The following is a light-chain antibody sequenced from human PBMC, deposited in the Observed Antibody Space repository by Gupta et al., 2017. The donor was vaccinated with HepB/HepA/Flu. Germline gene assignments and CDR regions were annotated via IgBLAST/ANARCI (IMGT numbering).Light chain of an antibody. CDR1: QSLLYSSNNKNY. CDR2: WAS. CDR3: QQYDTTPWT. V-gene: IGKV4-1*01. Sequence: DIVMTQSPDSLAVSLGERATINCKSSQSLLYSSNNKNYLAWYQQNPGQPPKLLIYWASTRVSGVPDRFSGSGSGTDFTLTISSLQAEDVAVYHCQQYDTTPWTFGQGTKVEI. J-gene: IGKJ1*01.